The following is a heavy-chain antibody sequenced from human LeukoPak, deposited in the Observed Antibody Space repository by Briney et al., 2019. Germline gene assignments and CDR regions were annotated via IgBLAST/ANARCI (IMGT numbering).Heavy chain of an antibody. CDR3: ARGLAIIAAATLGDY. CDR2: INHGGST. Sequence: SETLSLTCAVYGGSFSGYYWSWIRQPPGKGLEWIGEINHGGSTNYNPSLKSRVTISVDTSKNQFSLKLSSVTAADTAAYYCARGLAIIAAATLGDYWGQGTLVTVSS. D-gene: IGHD6-13*01. J-gene: IGHJ4*02. CDR1: GGSFSGYY. V-gene: IGHV4-34*01.